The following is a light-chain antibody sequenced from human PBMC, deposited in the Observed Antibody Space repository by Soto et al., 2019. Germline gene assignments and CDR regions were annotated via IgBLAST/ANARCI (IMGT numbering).Light chain of an antibody. Sequence: IVMTQSPATVSVSPGESTSLSCRASRTIGTNLGWYQQKPGQAPRLLISKTSNRATGVPPRFSGSGSGTEFTLTITSLQSEEIAVYDWQQYDGWPRTFGGGAKVDIK. V-gene: IGKV3-15*01. CDR1: RTIGTN. CDR3: QQYDGWPRT. CDR2: KTS. J-gene: IGKJ4*01.